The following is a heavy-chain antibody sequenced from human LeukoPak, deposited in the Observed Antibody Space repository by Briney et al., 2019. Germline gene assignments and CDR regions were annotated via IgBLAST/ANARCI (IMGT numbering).Heavy chain of an antibody. D-gene: IGHD2-21*02. J-gene: IGHJ1*01. V-gene: IGHV3-7*01. CDR2: INPDGRDT. CDR3: TSWGDTTAEYFQR. CDR1: GFTFSSYS. Sequence: GGSLRLSCAASGFTFSSYSMNWVRQAPGKGLEWVAHINPDGRDTYYVDSVKGRFTISRDNAQNSMYLQMNSLRVEDTAVYYCTSWGDTTAEYFQRWGLGTLVTVSS.